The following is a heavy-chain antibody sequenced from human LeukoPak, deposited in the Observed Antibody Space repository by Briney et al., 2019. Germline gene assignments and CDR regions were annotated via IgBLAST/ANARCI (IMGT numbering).Heavy chain of an antibody. CDR2: IYYSGST. Sequence: SETLSHTCSVSGGSMRRDTAYWGWIRQPPGRGLEWIGNIYYSGSTYYNPSLKSRVTISVVTSKKQFSLKLTSVTATDTAVYYCATYYCGGDCYSGYFDYWGQGTLVTVSS. CDR3: ATYYCGGDCYSGYFDY. CDR1: GGSMRRDTAY. D-gene: IGHD2-21*02. V-gene: IGHV4-39*01. J-gene: IGHJ4*02.